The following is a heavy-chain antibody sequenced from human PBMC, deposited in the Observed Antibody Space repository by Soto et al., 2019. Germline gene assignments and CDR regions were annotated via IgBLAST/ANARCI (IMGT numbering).Heavy chain of an antibody. V-gene: IGHV4-61*01. CDR1: GDSVSSGSYY. J-gene: IGHJ5*02. Sequence: SETLSLTCSVSGDSVSSGSYYWSWVRQPPGKGLEWIGYIFYSGNTNYNPSLQSRVTISVDTSKNQFSLKLRSVTAADTAMYYCARHYSGSYYSHWFDPWGQGTLVTVSS. CDR3: ARHYSGSYYSHWFDP. D-gene: IGHD1-26*01. CDR2: IFYSGNT.